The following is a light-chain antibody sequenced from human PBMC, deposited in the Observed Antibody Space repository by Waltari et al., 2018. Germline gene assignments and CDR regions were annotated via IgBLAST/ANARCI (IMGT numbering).Light chain of an antibody. Sequence: SYVVTQPPSVSVAPGETATITCGGDNIGTYSVHWYQQKAGQAPVLVIFYDRDRPSGIPDRFSGSTSGNPATLTISRVEAGDEARYYCHVWHPHVDPGVFGTGTEVTVL. CDR3: HVWHPHVDPGV. CDR1: NIGTYS. CDR2: YDR. J-gene: IGLJ1*01. V-gene: IGLV3-21*04.